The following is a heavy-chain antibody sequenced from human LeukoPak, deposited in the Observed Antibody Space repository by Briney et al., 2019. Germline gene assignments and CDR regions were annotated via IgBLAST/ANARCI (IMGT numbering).Heavy chain of an antibody. CDR1: GGSFSGYY. D-gene: IGHD1-26*01. Sequence: SETLSLTCAVYGGSFSGYYWSWLRQPPGKGLEWIGEINHSGSSNYNPSLKSRVTISVDTSKNQFSLKLSSVTAADTAVYYCASSVSYSTIDYWGQGTLVTVSS. CDR3: ASSVSYSTIDY. CDR2: INHSGSS. V-gene: IGHV4-34*01. J-gene: IGHJ4*02.